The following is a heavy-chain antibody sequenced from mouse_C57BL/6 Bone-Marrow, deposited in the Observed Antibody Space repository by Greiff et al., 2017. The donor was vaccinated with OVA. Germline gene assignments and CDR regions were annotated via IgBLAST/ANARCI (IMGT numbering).Heavy chain of an antibody. CDR3: ARDLGYGSYYFDY. CDR2: IWSGGSP. Sequence: QVQLKQSGPGLVQPSQSLSLTCTVSGFSLTSYGVHWVRQSPGKGLEWLGVIWSGGSPDYNAAFISRLSISKENAKSQVFVKMNSLQAYETAIYDCARDLGYGSYYFDYWGQGTTLTVSA. D-gene: IGHD1-1*01. V-gene: IGHV2-2*01. J-gene: IGHJ2*01. CDR1: GFSLTSYG.